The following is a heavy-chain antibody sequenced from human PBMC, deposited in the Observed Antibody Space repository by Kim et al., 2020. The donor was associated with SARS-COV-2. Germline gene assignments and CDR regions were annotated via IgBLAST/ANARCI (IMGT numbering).Heavy chain of an antibody. CDR2: IIPIFGTA. D-gene: IGHD2-8*01. CDR1: GGTFSSYA. Sequence: SVKVSCKASGGTFSSYAISWVRQAPGQGLEWMGGIIPIFGTANYAQKFQGRVTITADESTSTAYMELSSLRSEDTAVYYCARERDLGNGVYFDYWGQGTLVTVSS. V-gene: IGHV1-69*13. J-gene: IGHJ4*02. CDR3: ARERDLGNGVYFDY.